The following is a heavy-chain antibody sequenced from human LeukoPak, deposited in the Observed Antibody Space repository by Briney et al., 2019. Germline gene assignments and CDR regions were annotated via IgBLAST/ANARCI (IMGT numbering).Heavy chain of an antibody. J-gene: IGHJ5*02. CDR3: ETAYEILTGYYA. CDR1: GFTVSSNY. D-gene: IGHD3-9*01. CDR2: IYSGGST. Sequence: GGSLRLSCAASGFTVSSNYISWVRQAPGNGLQWVSVIYSGGSTYYADSVKGRFTISRDNSKNTLYLQMNSLRAEDMVFFKQETAYEILTGYYAWGQGTLVTVSS. V-gene: IGHV3-66*01.